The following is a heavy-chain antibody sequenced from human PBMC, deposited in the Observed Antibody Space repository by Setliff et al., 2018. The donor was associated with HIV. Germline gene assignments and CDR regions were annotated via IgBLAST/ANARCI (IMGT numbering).Heavy chain of an antibody. CDR2: IYHSGST. D-gene: IGHD6-6*01. Sequence: SETLSLTCAVSGYSISSGYYWGWIRQPPGKGLEWIGSIYHSGSTYYNPSLKSRLTISLDTSKNQLSLRLSSVTAADTAAYYCAGGTIVAPGGYFYYMDVWGKGATVTVSS. J-gene: IGHJ6*03. CDR3: AGGTIVAPGGYFYYMDV. CDR1: GYSISSGYY. V-gene: IGHV4-38-2*01.